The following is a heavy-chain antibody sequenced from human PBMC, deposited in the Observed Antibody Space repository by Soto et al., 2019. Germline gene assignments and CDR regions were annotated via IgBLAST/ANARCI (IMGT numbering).Heavy chain of an antibody. Sequence: SETLSLTCAVSGGSISSGGYSWSWIRQPPGKGLEWIGYIYHSGNTYYNPSLKSRVSISVDRSKNQFSLKLSSVTAADTAVYYCARVPSPWGQGTLVTV. CDR3: ARVPSP. CDR2: IYHSGNT. J-gene: IGHJ5*02. V-gene: IGHV4-30-2*01. CDR1: GGSISSGGYS.